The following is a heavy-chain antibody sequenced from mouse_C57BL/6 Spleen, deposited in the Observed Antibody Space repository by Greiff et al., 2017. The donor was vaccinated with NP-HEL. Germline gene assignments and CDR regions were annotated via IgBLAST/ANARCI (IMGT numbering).Heavy chain of an antibody. J-gene: IGHJ3*01. D-gene: IGHD3-2*02. CDR2: IDPSDSYT. CDR3: ARRDSSGFLFAY. V-gene: IGHV1-69*01. CDR1: GYTFTSYW. Sequence: VQLQQPGAELVMPGASVKLSCKASGYTFTSYWMHWVKQRPGQGLEWIGEIDPSDSYTNYNQKFKGKSTLTVDKSSSTAYMQLSSLTSEDSAVYYCARRDSSGFLFAYWGQGTLVTVSA.